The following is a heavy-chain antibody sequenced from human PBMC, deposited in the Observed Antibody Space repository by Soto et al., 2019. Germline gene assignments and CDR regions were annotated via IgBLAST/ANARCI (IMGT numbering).Heavy chain of an antibody. Sequence: LSLTCTVSGGSISSGGYYWSWIRQHPGKGLEWIGYIYYSGSTYYNPSLKSRVTISVDTSKNQFSLKLSSVTAADTAVYYCARGSYDSSGYTLYDYYGMDVWGQWTTVTVSS. D-gene: IGHD3-22*01. J-gene: IGHJ6*02. CDR3: ARGSYDSSGYTLYDYYGMDV. V-gene: IGHV4-31*03. CDR2: IYYSGST. CDR1: GGSISSGGYY.